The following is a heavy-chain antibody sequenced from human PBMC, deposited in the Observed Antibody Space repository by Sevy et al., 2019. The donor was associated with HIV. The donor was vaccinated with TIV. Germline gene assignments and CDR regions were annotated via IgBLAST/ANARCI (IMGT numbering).Heavy chain of an antibody. CDR3: ATAREYYQDSSGYLDF. D-gene: IGHD3-22*01. V-gene: IGHV1-24*01. CDR1: GYTLTGLS. CDR2: FDPEDGET. J-gene: IGHJ4*02. Sequence: ASVKVSCKVSGYTLTGLSMHWVRQAPGKGLEWMGRFDPEDGETIYAQNFQGRVTLTEDTSRDTAYMELSSLRYEDTAVYYCATAREYYQDSSGYLDFSGQRTLVTVSS.